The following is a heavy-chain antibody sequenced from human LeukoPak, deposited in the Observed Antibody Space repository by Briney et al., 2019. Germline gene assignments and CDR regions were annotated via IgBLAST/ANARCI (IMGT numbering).Heavy chain of an antibody. CDR3: ACRYYEMYYFDY. Sequence: SETLSLTCTVSGGSISSGGYYWSWIRQHPGKGLEWIGYIYYSGSTYHNPSLKSRVTISVDTSKNQFSLKLSSVTAEDTAVYYCACRYYEMYYFDYWGQGTLVTVSS. CDR2: IYYSGST. V-gene: IGHV4-31*03. CDR1: GGSISSGGYY. D-gene: IGHD3-22*01. J-gene: IGHJ4*02.